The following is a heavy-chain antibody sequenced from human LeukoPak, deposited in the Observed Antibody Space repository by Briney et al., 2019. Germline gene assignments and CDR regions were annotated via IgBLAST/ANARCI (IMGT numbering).Heavy chain of an antibody. V-gene: IGHV1-2*02. Sequence: ASVKVSCKASGYTVTGYYMHWVRQAPGQGLEWMGWINPSSGGTNYAQKFQGRVTMTRDTSISTAYMELSRLRSDDTAVYYCARGLYYYGSGSYAGGYWGQGTLVTVSS. D-gene: IGHD3-10*01. CDR2: INPSSGGT. J-gene: IGHJ4*02. CDR3: ARGLYYYGSGSYAGGY. CDR1: GYTVTGYY.